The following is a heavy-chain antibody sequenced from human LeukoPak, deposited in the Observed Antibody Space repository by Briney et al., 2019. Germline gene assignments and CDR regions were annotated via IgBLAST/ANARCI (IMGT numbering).Heavy chain of an antibody. CDR1: GFTFSSYG. J-gene: IGHJ3*02. CDR3: ARDGGGQWLVHLAKNDAFDI. V-gene: IGHV3-30*03. CDR2: ISYDGSNK. D-gene: IGHD6-19*01. Sequence: GGSLRLSCAASGFTFSSYGMHWVRQAPGKGLEWVAVISYDGSNKYYADSVKGRFTISRDNSKNTLYLQMNSLRAEDTAVYYCARDGGGQWLVHLAKNDAFDIWGQGTMVTVSS.